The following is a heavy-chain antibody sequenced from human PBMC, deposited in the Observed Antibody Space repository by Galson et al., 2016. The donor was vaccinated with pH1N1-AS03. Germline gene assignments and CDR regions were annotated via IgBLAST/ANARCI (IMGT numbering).Heavy chain of an antibody. CDR3: ARRPTGIDY. CDR1: GDSITEGPYY. Sequence: TLSLTCNVSGDSITEGPYYWNWVRQPAGKGLEWLGRIHSGGRTNYNPSLKRRVTISIDTSKNQLSLKLRSVTAADTGVYYCARRPTGIDYWGQGTQVTVSS. CDR2: IHSGGRT. J-gene: IGHJ4*02. D-gene: IGHD3-10*01. V-gene: IGHV4-61*02.